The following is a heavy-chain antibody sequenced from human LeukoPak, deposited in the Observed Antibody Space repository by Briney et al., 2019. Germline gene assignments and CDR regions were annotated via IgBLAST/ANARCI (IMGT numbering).Heavy chain of an antibody. J-gene: IGHJ4*02. Sequence: PSETLSLTCTVSGGSISSSSYYWAWIRQPPGKGLEWIGYIFSSGSTNYNPSLKSRVTISVDTSKNQFSLKLTSVTAADTAVYYCARGEYGVSSGFWGLFDHWGQGTLVTVSS. CDR2: IFSSGST. CDR1: GGSISSSSYY. V-gene: IGHV4-61*05. D-gene: IGHD4-23*01. CDR3: ARGEYGVSSGFWGLFDH.